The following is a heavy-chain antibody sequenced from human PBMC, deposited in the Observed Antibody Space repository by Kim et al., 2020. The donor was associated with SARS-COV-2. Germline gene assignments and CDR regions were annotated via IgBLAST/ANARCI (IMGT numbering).Heavy chain of an antibody. D-gene: IGHD6-19*01. Sequence: SETLSLTCTVSGGSISSYYWSWIRQPPGKGLEWIGYIYYSGSTNYNPSLKSRVTISVDTSKNQFSLKLSSVTAADTAVYYCARDSSGWYDGYYFDYWGQGTLVTVSS. CDR1: GGSISSYY. CDR2: IYYSGST. V-gene: IGHV4-59*13. CDR3: ARDSSGWYDGYYFDY. J-gene: IGHJ4*02.